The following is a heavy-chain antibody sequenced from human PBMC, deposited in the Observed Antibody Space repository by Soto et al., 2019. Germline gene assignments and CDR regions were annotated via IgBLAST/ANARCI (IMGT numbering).Heavy chain of an antibody. D-gene: IGHD6-13*01. V-gene: IGHV1-18*01. CDR1: GYTFTHYG. Sequence: QVQLVQSGAEVKQPGASVKVSCKASGYTFTHYGVSWVRQAPGQGLEWLGRISNVNGNTNYAENFQGRVTMTTDSSRSTVYMELRSLRLADTAAYYCARIKQLTFLAVWGQGTTVTVSS. J-gene: IGHJ6*02. CDR2: ISNVNGNT. CDR3: ARIKQLTFLAV.